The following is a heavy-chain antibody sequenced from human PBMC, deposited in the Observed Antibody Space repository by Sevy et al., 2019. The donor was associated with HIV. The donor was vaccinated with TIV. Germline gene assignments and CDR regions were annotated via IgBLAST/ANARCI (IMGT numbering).Heavy chain of an antibody. J-gene: IGHJ4*02. CDR2: ISGSGGST. V-gene: IGHV3-23*01. CDR3: ARDGGCTSTSCLLYFDY. D-gene: IGHD2-2*01. Sequence: GGSLRLSCAASEFIFISYAMSWVRQAPGKGLEWVSSISGSGGSTYYADSVKGRFTVSRDNSKNMLYLQMNSLRAEDTAVYYCARDGGCTSTSCLLYFDYWGQGTLVTVSS. CDR1: EFIFISYA.